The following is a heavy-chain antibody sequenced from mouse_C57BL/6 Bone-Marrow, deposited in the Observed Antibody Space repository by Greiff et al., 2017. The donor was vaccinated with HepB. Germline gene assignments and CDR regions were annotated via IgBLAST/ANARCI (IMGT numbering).Heavy chain of an antibody. CDR3: ARYGSSYQAWFAY. V-gene: IGHV5-17*01. CDR2: ISSGSSTI. D-gene: IGHD1-1*01. J-gene: IGHJ3*01. Sequence: EVQLVESGGGLVKPGGSLKLSCAASGFTFSDYGMHWVRQAPEKGLEWVAYISSGSSTIYYADTVKGRFTISRDNAKNTLFLQMTSLRSEDTAMYYCARYGSSYQAWFAYWGQGTLVTVSA. CDR1: GFTFSDYG.